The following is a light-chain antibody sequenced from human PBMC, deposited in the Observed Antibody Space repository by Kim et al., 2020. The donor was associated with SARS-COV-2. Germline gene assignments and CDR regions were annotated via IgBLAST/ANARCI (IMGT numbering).Light chain of an antibody. V-gene: IGKV3D-20*01. Sequence: SPGDRATLSCGASQRVSANYVAWYRHKPGLAPSRLIYDATIRATGIPDRFSGSGSGTDFTLTISRLEPEDFAVYYCQQYGSSVITFGGGTKVDIK. J-gene: IGKJ4*01. CDR1: QRVSANY. CDR2: DAT. CDR3: QQYGSSVIT.